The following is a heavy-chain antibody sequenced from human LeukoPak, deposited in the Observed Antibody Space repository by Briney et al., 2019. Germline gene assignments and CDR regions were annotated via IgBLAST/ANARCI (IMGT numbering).Heavy chain of an antibody. CDR3: ARQGIRGYSYGTPGYYYYMDV. CDR2: INHSGST. CDR1: GGSFSGYY. J-gene: IGHJ6*03. Sequence: SETLSLTCAVYGGSFSGYYWSWIRQPPGKGLEWIGEINHSGSTNYNPSLKSRVTISVDTSKNQFSLKLSSVTAADTAVYYCARQGIRGYSYGTPGYYYYMDVWGKGTTVTVSS. V-gene: IGHV4-34*01. D-gene: IGHD5-18*01.